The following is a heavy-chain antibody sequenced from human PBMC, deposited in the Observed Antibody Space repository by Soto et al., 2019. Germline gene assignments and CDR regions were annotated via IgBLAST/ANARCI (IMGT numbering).Heavy chain of an antibody. J-gene: IGHJ5*02. Sequence: ASVKVSCKASGYTFTSYAMHWVRQAPGQRLEWMGWINAGNGNTKYSQKFQGRVTITRDTSASTAYMELSSLRSEDTAVYYCARVVDSGVYNWFDPWGQGTLVTVSS. V-gene: IGHV1-3*01. CDR3: ARVVDSGVYNWFDP. CDR2: INAGNGNT. CDR1: GYTFTSYA. D-gene: IGHD2-21*01.